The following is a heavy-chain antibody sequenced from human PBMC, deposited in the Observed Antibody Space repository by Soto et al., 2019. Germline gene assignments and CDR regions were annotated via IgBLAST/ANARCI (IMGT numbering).Heavy chain of an antibody. V-gene: IGHV4-61*01. J-gene: IGHJ6*02. CDR2: IHNIWNT. D-gene: IGHD3-3*01. Sequence: QVHLQESGTGLVRPSETLSLTCTVSGGSVDIGTYHWTWVLQPPGKRLEWIGYIHNIWNTNYNPSIKSRVTISLDKYKNQFALSLSSVTAADSAVYHGARDYRVTEIFGVVINYARDVWGQGTTVTVSS. CDR1: GGSVDIGTYH. CDR3: ARDYRVTEIFGVVINYARDV.